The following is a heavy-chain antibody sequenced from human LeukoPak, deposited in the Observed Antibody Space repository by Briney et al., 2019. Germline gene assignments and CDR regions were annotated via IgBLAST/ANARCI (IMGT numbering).Heavy chain of an antibody. J-gene: IGHJ5*02. CDR1: GFTFSSYG. Sequence: SGGSLRLSCAASGFTFSSYGMSWVRQAPGKGLEWVSAISGSGGSTYYADSVKGRFTISRDNAKNSLYLQMNSLRAEDTAVYYCARTAVVRGVEPGPWGQGTLVTVSS. V-gene: IGHV3-23*01. CDR3: ARTAVVRGVEPGP. CDR2: ISGSGGST. D-gene: IGHD3-10*01.